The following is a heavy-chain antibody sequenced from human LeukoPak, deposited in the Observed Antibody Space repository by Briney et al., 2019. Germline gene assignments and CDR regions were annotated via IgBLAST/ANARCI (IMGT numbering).Heavy chain of an antibody. V-gene: IGHV3-74*01. J-gene: IGHJ4*02. CDR2: INSDGSST. CDR1: GFTFSSYW. CDR3: AREILAPGKTHDY. Sequence: GGSLRLSCAASGFTFSSYWMHWVRQAPGKVLVWVSHINSDGSSTSYADSVKGRFTISRDNAKNTLYLQMNSLRAEDTAVYYCAREILAPGKTHDYWGQGTLVTVSS.